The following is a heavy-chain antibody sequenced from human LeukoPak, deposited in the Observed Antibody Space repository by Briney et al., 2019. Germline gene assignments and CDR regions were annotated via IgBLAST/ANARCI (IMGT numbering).Heavy chain of an antibody. CDR1: GYTFTGYY. V-gene: IGHV1-2*02. Sequence: ASVKVYCKASGYTFTGYYMHWVRQAPGQGLEWMGWINPNSGGTNYAQKFQGRVTMTRDTSISTAYMELSRLRSDDTAVYYCATVAARATQDYFDYRGQGTLVTVSS. CDR2: INPNSGGT. J-gene: IGHJ4*02. CDR3: ATVAARATQDYFDY. D-gene: IGHD6-6*01.